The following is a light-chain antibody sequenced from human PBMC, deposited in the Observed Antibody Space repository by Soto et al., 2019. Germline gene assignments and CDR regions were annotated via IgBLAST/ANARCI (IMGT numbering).Light chain of an antibody. CDR1: QSVRSSY. CDR3: QQYGGSPT. Sequence: EIVLTQSPGTLSLSPGERATLSCRASQSVRSSYLAWYQQKPGQPPRLLIYDASNRATGVPDRFSGSGSGTGFTLAISRLEPEDFAVYYCQQYGGSPTFGLGTKVEIK. V-gene: IGKV3-20*01. CDR2: DAS. J-gene: IGKJ1*01.